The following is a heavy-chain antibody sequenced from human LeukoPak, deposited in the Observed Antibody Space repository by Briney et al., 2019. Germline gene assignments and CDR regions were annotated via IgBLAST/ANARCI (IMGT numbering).Heavy chain of an antibody. CDR3: ARGGSTPPRYCSSTSCFRRRSPLWVL. CDR2: INHSGST. D-gene: IGHD2-2*01. CDR1: GGSFSGYY. J-gene: IGHJ4*02. Sequence: SETLSLTCAVYGGSFSGYYWSWIRQPPGKGLEWIGEINHSGSTNYNPSLKSRVTISVDTSKNQFSLKLSSVTAADTAVYYCARGGSTPPRYCSSTSCFRRRSPLWVLRGQGTLVTVSS. V-gene: IGHV4-34*01.